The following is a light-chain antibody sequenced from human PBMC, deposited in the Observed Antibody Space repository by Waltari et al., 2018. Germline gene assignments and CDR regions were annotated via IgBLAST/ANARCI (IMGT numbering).Light chain of an antibody. CDR1: EAISSW. Sequence: IQSTHSPSSLSASVGANVTISCHASEAISSWLAWYQQKPGKAPKPLIFAASSLQSGVPARFSGSGSGTDYTLTITSLQPEDVGIYYCQQYDALPYSFGLGTKVEIK. J-gene: IGKJ2*03. CDR2: AAS. V-gene: IGKV1D-16*01. CDR3: QQYDALPYS.